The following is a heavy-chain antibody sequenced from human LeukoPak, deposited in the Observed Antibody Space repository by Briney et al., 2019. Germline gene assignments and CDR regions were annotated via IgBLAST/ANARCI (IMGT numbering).Heavy chain of an antibody. D-gene: IGHD2-2*01. CDR1: GFTFSSNA. V-gene: IGHV3-30*02. J-gene: IGHJ4*02. CDR3: AKPRALVVPAPNY. Sequence: GGSLRLSCAASGFTFSSNAMTWVRQAPGKGLEWVAFIRYDGSNKYYADSVKGRFTISRDNSKNTLYLQMNSLRAEDTAVYYCAKPRALVVPAPNYWGQGTLVTVSS. CDR2: IRYDGSNK.